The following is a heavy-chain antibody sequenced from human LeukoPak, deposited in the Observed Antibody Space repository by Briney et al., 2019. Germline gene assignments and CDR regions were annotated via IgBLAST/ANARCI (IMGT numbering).Heavy chain of an antibody. V-gene: IGHV3-21*04. CDR1: GFTFSSYS. J-gene: IGHJ6*03. CDR3: AKDPRKKYYYDSSGYSVYYYYYYYMDV. D-gene: IGHD3-22*01. CDR2: ISSSSSYI. Sequence: GGSLRLSCAASGFTFSSYSMNWVRQAPGKGLEWVSSISSSSSYIYYADSVKGRFTISRDNAKNSLYLQMNSLRADDTAVYYCAKDPRKKYYYDSSGYSVYYYYYYYMDVWGKGTTVTVSS.